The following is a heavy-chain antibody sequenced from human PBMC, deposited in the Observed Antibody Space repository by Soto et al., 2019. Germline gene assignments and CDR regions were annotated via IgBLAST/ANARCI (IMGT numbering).Heavy chain of an antibody. CDR3: TTDSYTTMTGVRFDY. V-gene: IGHV3-15*07. CDR1: GFACSNAW. CDR2: IKSKALGGTT. J-gene: IGHJ4*01. D-gene: IGHD3-22*01. Sequence: EVQLVDSGGDLMKPGGSLRLSCAGSGFACSNAWINWVRQAPGKGLEWVGRIKSKALGGTTDFAAPVRGRFAITRDDSGKMAYIQMNSLNTEDTAVYYCTTDSYTTMTGVRFDYWGHGTLVPVSS.